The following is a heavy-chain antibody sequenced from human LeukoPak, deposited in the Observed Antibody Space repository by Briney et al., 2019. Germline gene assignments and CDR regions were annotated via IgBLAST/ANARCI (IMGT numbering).Heavy chain of an antibody. CDR3: ASARLNGDYFDY. D-gene: IGHD4-17*01. V-gene: IGHV3-48*02. CDR1: GFTLSTYS. CDR2: ISSSNSTI. J-gene: IGHJ4*02. Sequence: GGSLRLSCAASGFTLSTYSMNWARQATGKGLEWVSYISSSNSTIYYADSVKGRFTISRDNAKNSLYLQMNSLRDEDTAVYYCASARLNGDYFDYWGQGTMVTVSS.